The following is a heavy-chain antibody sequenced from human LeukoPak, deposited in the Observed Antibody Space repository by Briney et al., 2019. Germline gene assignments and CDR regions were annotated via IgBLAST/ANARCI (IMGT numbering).Heavy chain of an antibody. CDR2: ISSSRSTI. Sequence: GGSLRLSCAASGFTFSDYYMSWIRQAPGKGLEWVSYISSSRSTIYYADSVKGRFTISRDNAKNSLYLQMNSLRAEDTAVYYCARDLLGRYGDYYYYYYYMDVWGKGTTVTVSS. CDR3: ARDLLGRYGDYYYYYYYMDV. J-gene: IGHJ6*03. CDR1: GFTFSDYY. V-gene: IGHV3-11*04. D-gene: IGHD4-17*01.